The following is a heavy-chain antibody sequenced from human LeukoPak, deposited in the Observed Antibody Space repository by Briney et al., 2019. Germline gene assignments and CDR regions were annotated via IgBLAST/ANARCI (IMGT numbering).Heavy chain of an antibody. CDR2: TYYRSKWYN. CDR1: GDSVSTNSEA. CDR3: TRGTGTFDY. V-gene: IGHV6-1*01. Sequence: SQTLSLTCAISGDSVSTNSEAWNWIRQSPSRGLEWLGRTYYRSKWYNDYAVSVKSRITINPDTSKNQFSLQLNSMTPEDTAVYYCTRGTGTFDYWGQGTLVTVSS. D-gene: IGHD1-1*01. J-gene: IGHJ4*02.